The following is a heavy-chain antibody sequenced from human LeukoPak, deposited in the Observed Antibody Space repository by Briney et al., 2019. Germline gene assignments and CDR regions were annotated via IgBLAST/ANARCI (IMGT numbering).Heavy chain of an antibody. CDR1: GGSISSYY. CDR3: ARRVGKLFDY. J-gene: IGHJ4*02. CDR2: IYYSGST. D-gene: IGHD1-26*01. V-gene: IGHV4-59*08. Sequence: PSETLSLTCTVSGGSISSYYWSWIRQPPGKGLEWIGYIYYSGSTNYNPSLKSRVTISVDTSKNQFSLRLSSVTAADTAVYYCARRVGKLFDYWDQGTLVTVSS.